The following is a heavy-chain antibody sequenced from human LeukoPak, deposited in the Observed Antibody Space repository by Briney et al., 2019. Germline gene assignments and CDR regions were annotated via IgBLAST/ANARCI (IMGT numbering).Heavy chain of an antibody. CDR3: ARDRFYVVVVPAAIQVPGIHPFDP. D-gene: IGHD2-2*02. J-gene: IGHJ5*02. Sequence: ASVKVSCKASGYTFTSYGISWVRQAPGQGLEWMGWISAYNGNTNYAQKLQGRVTMTTDTSTSTAYMELRSLRSDDTAVYYCARDRFYVVVVPAAIQVPGIHPFDPWGQGTLVTVSS. CDR1: GYTFTSYG. CDR2: ISAYNGNT. V-gene: IGHV1-18*01.